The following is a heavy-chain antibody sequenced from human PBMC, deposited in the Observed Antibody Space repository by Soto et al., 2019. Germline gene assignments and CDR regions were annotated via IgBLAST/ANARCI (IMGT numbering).Heavy chain of an antibody. CDR3: ARDNYYDSSPNLDY. V-gene: IGHV3-7*03. CDR1: GFILSSDW. J-gene: IGHJ4*02. D-gene: IGHD3-22*01. Sequence: GGSLRLSCPASGFILSSDWMSWVRQAPGKGLEWVANIKQDGSEKYYVDSVKGRFTISRDNAKNSLYLQMNSLRAEDTAVYYCARDNYYDSSPNLDYWGQGTLVTVYS. CDR2: IKQDGSEK.